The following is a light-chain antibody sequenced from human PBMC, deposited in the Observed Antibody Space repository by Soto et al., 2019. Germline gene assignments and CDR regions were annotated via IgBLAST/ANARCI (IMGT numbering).Light chain of an antibody. J-gene: IGKJ4*01. CDR1: QDISNY. CDR2: DAS. CDR3: QQYDNLLRT. V-gene: IGKV1-33*01. Sequence: DIQMTQSPSSLSASVGDRVTITCQASQDISNYLNWYQQKPGKAPKRLIYDASNLETGVPSRFSGSGSGTDFTFTISSLQPEDIATYYCQQYDNLLRTFGGGTKVEIK.